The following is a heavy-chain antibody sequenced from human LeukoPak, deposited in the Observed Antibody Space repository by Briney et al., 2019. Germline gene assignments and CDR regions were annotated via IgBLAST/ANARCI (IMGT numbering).Heavy chain of an antibody. CDR1: GYTLTELS. V-gene: IGHV1-24*01. CDR3: ATGPGVGATNYFDY. J-gene: IGHJ4*02. D-gene: IGHD1-26*01. Sequence: GASVKVSCKVSGYTLTELSMHWVRQAPGKGLEWMGGFDPEDGETIYAQKFQGRVTMTEDTSTDTAYMELSSLRSEDTAVYYRATGPGVGATNYFDYWGQGTLVTVSS. CDR2: FDPEDGET.